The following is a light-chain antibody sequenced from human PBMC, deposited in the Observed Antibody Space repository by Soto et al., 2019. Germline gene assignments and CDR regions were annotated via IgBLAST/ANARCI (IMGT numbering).Light chain of an antibody. Sequence: QSALTQPASVSGSPGQSITISCTGTSSDVGAYNYVSWYQQHPGKAPKLMIYDVSNRPSGVSNRFSGSKSGNTASLTLSGLQAEDEADYYCSSYTSSSTGVFGGGTQLTVL. V-gene: IGLV2-14*01. CDR1: SSDVGAYNY. CDR3: SSYTSSSTGV. CDR2: DVS. J-gene: IGLJ3*02.